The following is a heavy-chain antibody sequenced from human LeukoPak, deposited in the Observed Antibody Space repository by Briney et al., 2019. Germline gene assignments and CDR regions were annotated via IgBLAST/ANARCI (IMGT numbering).Heavy chain of an antibody. J-gene: IGHJ6*03. CDR1: GGSISSYY. Sequence: PSETLSLTCTVSGGSISSYYWSWIRQPAGKGLEWIGRIYTSGSTNYNPSLKSRVTMSVDTSKNQFSLKLSSVTAADTAVYYCARDRGSTRDYYMDVWGKGTTVTVSS. D-gene: IGHD2-2*01. V-gene: IGHV4-4*07. CDR3: ARDRGSTRDYYMDV. CDR2: IYTSGST.